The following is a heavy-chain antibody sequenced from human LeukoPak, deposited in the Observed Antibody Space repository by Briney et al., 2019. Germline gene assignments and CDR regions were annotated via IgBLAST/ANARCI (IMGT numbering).Heavy chain of an antibody. CDR1: GFTFSSYG. D-gene: IGHD3-22*01. CDR2: IWYDGSNK. CDR3: ARDLYYYYDSSGYGSPNDY. V-gene: IGHV3-33*01. J-gene: IGHJ4*02. Sequence: PGRSLRLSCAASGFTFSSYGMHWVRQAPGKGLEWVAVIWYDGSNKYYADSVKGRFTISRDNSKNTLYLQMNSLRAEDTAVYYCARDLYYYYDSSGYGSPNDYWGQGTLVTVSS.